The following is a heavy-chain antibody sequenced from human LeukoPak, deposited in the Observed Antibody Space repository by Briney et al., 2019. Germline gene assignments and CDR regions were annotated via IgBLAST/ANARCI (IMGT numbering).Heavy chain of an antibody. CDR3: ARDGYASGSHDY. J-gene: IGHJ4*02. D-gene: IGHD3-10*01. V-gene: IGHV3-7*01. Sequence: AGGSLRLSCAASEFTFSGYWMSWVRQAPGKGLEWVANIKQDGSEENYVGSVRGRFIISRDNAKNSLYLQMNSLRVDDTAVYYCARDGYASGSHDYWGQGTLVTVSS. CDR1: EFTFSGYW. CDR2: IKQDGSEE.